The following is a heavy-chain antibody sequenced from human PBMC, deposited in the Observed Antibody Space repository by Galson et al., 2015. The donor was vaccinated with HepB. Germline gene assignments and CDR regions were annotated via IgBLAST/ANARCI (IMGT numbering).Heavy chain of an antibody. Sequence: SVKVSCKASGGTFSSYAISWVRQAPGQGLEWMGGIIPIFGTANYAQKFQGRVTITADESTSTAYMELSSLRSEDTAVYYCARDGDLSILLARSTIFGVVTDYYYYGMDVWGQGTTVTVSS. D-gene: IGHD3-3*01. CDR3: ARDGDLSILLARSTIFGVVTDYYYYGMDV. CDR1: GGTFSSYA. CDR2: IIPIFGTA. V-gene: IGHV1-69*13. J-gene: IGHJ6*02.